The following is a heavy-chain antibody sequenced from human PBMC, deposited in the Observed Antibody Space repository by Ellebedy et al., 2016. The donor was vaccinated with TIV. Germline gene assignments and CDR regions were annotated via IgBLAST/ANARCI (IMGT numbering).Heavy chain of an antibody. Sequence: PGGSLRLSCAASGFTVSSNYMSWVRQAPGKGLEWVSVIYSGGDTYYADSVEGRFTISRDNSNNTLYLQMNSLRAEDTAVYYCASKRFGYSSTWYRGWYFDLWGRGTLVTVSS. V-gene: IGHV3-53*01. CDR2: IYSGGDT. J-gene: IGHJ2*01. CDR3: ASKRFGYSSTWYRGWYFDL. D-gene: IGHD6-13*01. CDR1: GFTVSSNY.